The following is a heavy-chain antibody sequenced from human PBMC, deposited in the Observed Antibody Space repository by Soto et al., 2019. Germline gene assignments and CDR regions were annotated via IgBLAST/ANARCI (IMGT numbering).Heavy chain of an antibody. Sequence: GGSLRLSCAASGFTFDDYAMHWVRQPPGQGLEWVSTISWNSDIIVYADSVKGRFSISRDNAKNFLYLQMNSLRAEDTALYYCAKDRGYSSRFLDYYGMDVWGLGTTVPVSS. CDR2: ISWNSDII. J-gene: IGHJ6*02. CDR1: GFTFDDYA. D-gene: IGHD6-19*01. V-gene: IGHV3-9*01. CDR3: AKDRGYSSRFLDYYGMDV.